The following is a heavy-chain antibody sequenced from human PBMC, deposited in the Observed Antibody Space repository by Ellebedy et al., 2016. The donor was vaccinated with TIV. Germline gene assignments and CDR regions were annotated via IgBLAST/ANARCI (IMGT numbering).Heavy chain of an antibody. V-gene: IGHV3-11*01. Sequence: SLKISXSASGFSSSDYYMSWIRQAPGKGLEWVSYISDSGSMINYADSVKGRFTISRDNSKNSLYLQMNNLRAEDTAVYYCARISSGRSFYGLDVWGQGTTVTVSS. J-gene: IGHJ6*02. D-gene: IGHD6-19*01. CDR3: ARISSGRSFYGLDV. CDR1: GFSSSDYY. CDR2: ISDSGSMI.